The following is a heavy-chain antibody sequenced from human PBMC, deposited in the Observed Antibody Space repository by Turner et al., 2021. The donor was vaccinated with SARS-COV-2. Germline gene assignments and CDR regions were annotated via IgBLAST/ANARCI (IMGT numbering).Heavy chain of an antibody. V-gene: IGHV4-59*01. D-gene: IGHD3-3*01. Sequence: YIYYRGSTNYNPSLKSRVTMSVDTSKNQFSLKLRSVTAADTAVYYCARELRFNWLDSWGREPWSPSPQ. CDR3: ARELRFNWLDS. CDR2: IYYRGST. J-gene: IGHJ5*01.